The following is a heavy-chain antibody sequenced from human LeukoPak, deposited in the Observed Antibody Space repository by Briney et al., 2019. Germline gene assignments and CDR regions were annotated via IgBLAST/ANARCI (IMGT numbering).Heavy chain of an antibody. D-gene: IGHD3-9*01. CDR1: GYTFTSYG. Sequence: GASVKVSCKASGYTFTSYGISWVRQAPGQGLEWMGWVSAYNGNTNYAQKLQGRVTMTTDTSTSTAYMELRSLRSDDTAVYYCARTHYDILTGGANWFDPWGQGTLVTVSS. CDR2: VSAYNGNT. J-gene: IGHJ5*02. V-gene: IGHV1-18*01. CDR3: ARTHYDILTGGANWFDP.